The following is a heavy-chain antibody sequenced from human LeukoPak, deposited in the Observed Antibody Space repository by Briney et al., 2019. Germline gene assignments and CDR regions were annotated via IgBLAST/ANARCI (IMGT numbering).Heavy chain of an antibody. V-gene: IGHV4-34*01. Sequence: SETLSLTCAVYGGSFSDYHWSWIRQPPGKGLEWIGEITHSGSTDYNPSLKSRVTIFVDTSKKQFSLKLTSVAAADTAVYYCAREDSTSLKYAFDIWGQGTMVTVSS. CDR3: AREDSTSLKYAFDI. CDR1: GGSFSDYH. J-gene: IGHJ3*02. D-gene: IGHD2-2*01. CDR2: ITHSGST.